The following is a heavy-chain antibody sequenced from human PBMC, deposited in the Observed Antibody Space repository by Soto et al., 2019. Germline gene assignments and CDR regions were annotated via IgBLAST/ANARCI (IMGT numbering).Heavy chain of an antibody. CDR3: ARDGFYDSSGYYVGPRDVLDI. Sequence: GGSLRLSCAASGFTFSSYSMNWVRQAPGKGLEWVSSISSSSSYIYYADSVKGRFTISRDNAKNSLYLQMNSLRADDAAVYDCARDGFYDSSGYYVGPRDVLDILGQRTIVTVS. CDR2: ISSSSSYI. V-gene: IGHV3-21*01. CDR1: GFTFSSYS. J-gene: IGHJ3*02. D-gene: IGHD3-22*01.